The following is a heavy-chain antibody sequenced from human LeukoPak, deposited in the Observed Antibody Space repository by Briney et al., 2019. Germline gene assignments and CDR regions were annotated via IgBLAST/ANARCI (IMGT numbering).Heavy chain of an antibody. Sequence: PSETLSLTCSVSGGSISSSSYYWGWIRQPQGKGLEWIGSIYYSGSTYYNPSLKSRVTISVDTSKNQFSLKLSSVTAADTAVYYCARRLAGPYYFDYWGQGTLVTVSS. D-gene: IGHD6-19*01. CDR1: GGSISSSSYY. V-gene: IGHV4-39*01. CDR2: IYYSGST. CDR3: ARRLAGPYYFDY. J-gene: IGHJ4*02.